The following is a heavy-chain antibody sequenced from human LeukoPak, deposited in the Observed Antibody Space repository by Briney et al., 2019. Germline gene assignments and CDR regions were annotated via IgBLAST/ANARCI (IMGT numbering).Heavy chain of an antibody. CDR2: IRGDGGDT. V-gene: IGHV3-74*01. Sequence: PGGSLRLSCTVSGFTFSNYWMPWVRHAPGKGLVWVSRIRGDGGDTNYADSVKGRFTVSRDNAKNTLYLQMNSLTTEGTAVYFCARDRVLGSGSSDYWGQGTLVTVSS. D-gene: IGHD3-10*01. J-gene: IGHJ4*02. CDR1: GFTFSNYW. CDR3: ARDRVLGSGSSDY.